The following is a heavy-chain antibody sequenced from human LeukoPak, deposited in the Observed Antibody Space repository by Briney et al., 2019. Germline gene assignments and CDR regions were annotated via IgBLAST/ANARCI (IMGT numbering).Heavy chain of an antibody. D-gene: IGHD5/OR15-5a*01. J-gene: IGHJ4*02. V-gene: IGHV4-39*07. Sequence: SENLSLNCTVSGGPISSSSYSWGWIRQPPGKGLEWIGSIYHSGSTYYNPSLNSRVTISVDTSKNQFSLKLSSVTAADTAVYYCARGDREFSVLDYWGQGTLVTVSS. CDR3: ARGDREFSVLDY. CDR1: GGPISSSSYS. CDR2: IYHSGST.